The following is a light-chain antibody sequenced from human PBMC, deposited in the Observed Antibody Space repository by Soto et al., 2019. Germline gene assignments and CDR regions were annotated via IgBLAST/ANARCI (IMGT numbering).Light chain of an antibody. CDR3: QQYGSSPWT. V-gene: IGKV3-20*01. CDR2: AAS. Sequence: EIVLTQSPDTLSLSPGERATLSCRASQSVSNNYLAWYLQKPGQAPKVLIHAASGRTAGIPDRFRGSGSGTDFTLTINSLEPEDFAVYYCQQYGSSPWTFGQGTKVEIK. CDR1: QSVSNNY. J-gene: IGKJ1*01.